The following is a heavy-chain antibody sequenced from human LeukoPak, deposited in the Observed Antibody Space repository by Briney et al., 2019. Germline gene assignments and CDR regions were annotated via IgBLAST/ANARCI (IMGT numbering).Heavy chain of an antibody. D-gene: IGHD3-9*01. J-gene: IGHJ6*02. V-gene: IGHV1-18*01. Sequence: ASVKVSCKASGYTFSNYGISWVQQAPGQGLEWMGWISAYNGNTNYAQKFQGRVTTTTDTSTSTAYMELRSLRSDDTAVYYCARNHYYDILTGYVTYGMDVWGQGTTVTVSS. CDR1: GYTFSNYG. CDR3: ARNHYYDILTGYVTYGMDV. CDR2: ISAYNGNT.